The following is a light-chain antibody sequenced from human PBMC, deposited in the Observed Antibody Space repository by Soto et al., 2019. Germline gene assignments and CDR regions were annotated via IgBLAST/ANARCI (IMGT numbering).Light chain of an antibody. J-gene: IGLJ1*01. Sequence: QPVLTQPPSVCGTPGQRVTISCSGGISNIGTNYVHWFQQLPGTAPKVLSNRDNQRPSGVPDRFSGSKSGTSASLAISGLRSEDEAEYYCAAWDDTVRSYVFGTGTKLTVL. V-gene: IGLV1-47*01. CDR2: RDN. CDR3: AAWDDTVRSYV. CDR1: ISNIGTNY.